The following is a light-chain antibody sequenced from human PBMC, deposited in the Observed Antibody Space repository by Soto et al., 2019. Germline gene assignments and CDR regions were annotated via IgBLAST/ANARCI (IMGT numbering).Light chain of an antibody. CDR2: DAS. Sequence: DIQMTQSPSSLSASVGDRVTITCQASQDITNYLNWYQQKPGKAPKLLIYDASNLETGVPSRFSGSGSGTDFTFPISSLQPEDIATYYCQQYDNPPLFTFGPGTKLDIK. CDR1: QDITNY. J-gene: IGKJ3*01. V-gene: IGKV1-33*01. CDR3: QQYDNPPLFT.